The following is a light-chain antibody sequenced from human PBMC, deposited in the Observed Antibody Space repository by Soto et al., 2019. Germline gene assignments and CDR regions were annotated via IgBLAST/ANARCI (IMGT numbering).Light chain of an antibody. J-gene: IGKJ4*01. CDR2: AAS. CDR1: QDIGNH. CDR3: QQYHLYTLT. Sequence: DIQVTQSPPSLSASVGDRVTLTCRASQDIGNHLAWFQQKPGKTPKPLIHAASSLQSGVPSKFSGSGSGTDFTLTTSSLQPEDFATYYCQQYHLYTLTFGGGTKVDIX. V-gene: IGKV1-16*02.